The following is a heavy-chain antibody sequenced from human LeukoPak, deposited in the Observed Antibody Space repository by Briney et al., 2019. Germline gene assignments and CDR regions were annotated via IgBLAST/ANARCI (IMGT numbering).Heavy chain of an antibody. D-gene: IGHD3-22*01. CDR2: VYGGGNT. J-gene: IGHJ4*02. CDR3: AKDCIYDSCDFDY. CDR1: GFTVGNNR. V-gene: IGHV3-53*01. Sequence: GGSLRLSCAASGFTVGNNRMSWVRQAPGKGLEWVSTVYGGGNTAYADSVKGRLTISRDTSKNTLLLQMNSLRAEDTAVYYCAKDCIYDSCDFDYWGQGTLVTVSS.